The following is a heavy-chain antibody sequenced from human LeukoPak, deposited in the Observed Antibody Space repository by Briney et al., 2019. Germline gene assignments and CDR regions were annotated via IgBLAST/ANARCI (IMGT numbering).Heavy chain of an antibody. CDR1: GFTVSSNY. J-gene: IGHJ4*02. Sequence: PGGSLRLSCAASGFTVSSNYMSWVRQAPGKGLEWVSVIYSGGATYYADSVKGRFTISRDNSKSTLYLQMNSLRVEDTAVYYCASPPSTVTTYLDYWGQGTLVTVSS. CDR3: ASPPSTVTTYLDY. CDR2: IYSGGAT. D-gene: IGHD4-17*01. V-gene: IGHV3-66*01.